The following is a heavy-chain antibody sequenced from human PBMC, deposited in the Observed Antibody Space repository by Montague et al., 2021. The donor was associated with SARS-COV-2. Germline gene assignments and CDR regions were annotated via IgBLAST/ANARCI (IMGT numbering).Heavy chain of an antibody. V-gene: IGHV4-39*01. CDR2: IYYSGST. D-gene: IGHD3-22*01. Sequence: SQTLSLACTVSGGSINSGSYYWGWIRQPPGKGLEWIGSIYYSGSTYYNPSLKSRVTISVDTSKNQFSLKLSSVTAADTAVYYCARQVGTMIVVVIIKLRYYFDYWGQGTLVTVSS. CDR1: GGSINSGSYY. CDR3: ARQVGTMIVVVIIKLRYYFDY. J-gene: IGHJ4*02.